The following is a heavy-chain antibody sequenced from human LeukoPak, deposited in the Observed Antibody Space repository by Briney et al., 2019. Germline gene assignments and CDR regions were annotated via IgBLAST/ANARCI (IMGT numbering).Heavy chain of an antibody. CDR1: AFVHIPFG. Sequence: GGSPRHSCGDAAFVHIPFGMNWVRQAPRQGLQEGAHITSASGYIYYADSVTGRLTISRDNAKNSLYLQMPSLRAEDAAVYYCPRGDFWRNVWGQGTRVTVSS. V-gene: IGHV3-21*01. CDR3: PRGDFWRNV. J-gene: IGHJ6*02. CDR2: ITSASGYI. D-gene: IGHD3-3*01.